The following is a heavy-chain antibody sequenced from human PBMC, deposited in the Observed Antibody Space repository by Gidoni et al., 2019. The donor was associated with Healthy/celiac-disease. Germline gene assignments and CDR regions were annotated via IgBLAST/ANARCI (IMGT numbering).Heavy chain of an antibody. CDR1: GYTFTSYA. J-gene: IGHJ4*02. D-gene: IGHD6-19*01. V-gene: IGHV1-3*01. Sequence: QVQLVQSGAEVKKPGASVKVSCKASGYTFTSYAMHWVRQAPGQRLEWMGWINAGNGNTKYSQKFQGRVTITRDTSASTAYMELSSLRSEDTAVYYCARGNAIAVAGTPFAYWGQGTLVTVSS. CDR3: ARGNAIAVAGTPFAY. CDR2: INAGNGNT.